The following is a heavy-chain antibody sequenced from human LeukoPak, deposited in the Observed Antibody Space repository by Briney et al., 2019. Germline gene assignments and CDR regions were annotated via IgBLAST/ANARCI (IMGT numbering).Heavy chain of an antibody. Sequence: ASVKVSCKASGYTFTSYGISWVRQAPGQGLEWMGWISAYNGNTNYAQKLQGRVTMTTDTSTSTAYMELRSLRSDDTAVYYCARFRCSGGSCYPRGYWGQGTLVTVSS. CDR3: ARFRCSGGSCYPRGY. CDR1: GYTFTSYG. CDR2: ISAYNGNT. D-gene: IGHD2-15*01. J-gene: IGHJ4*02. V-gene: IGHV1-18*01.